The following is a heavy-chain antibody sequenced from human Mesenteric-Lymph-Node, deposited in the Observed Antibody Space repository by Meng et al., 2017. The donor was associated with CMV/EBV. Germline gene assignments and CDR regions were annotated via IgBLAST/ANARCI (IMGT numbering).Heavy chain of an antibody. CDR2: INPNSGGT. J-gene: IGHJ5*02. V-gene: IGHV1-2*06. CDR3: ARIRYDILAGSSWFDP. CDR1: GYTFTGYY. Sequence: GYTFTGYYMHWVRQAPGQGLEWMGRINPNSGGTNYAQKFQGRVTMTRDTSISTAYMELSRLRSDDTAVYYCARIRYDILAGSSWFDPWGQGTLVTVSS. D-gene: IGHD3-9*01.